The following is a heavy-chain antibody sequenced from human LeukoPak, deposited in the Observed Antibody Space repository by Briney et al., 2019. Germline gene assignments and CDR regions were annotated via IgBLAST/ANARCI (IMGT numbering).Heavy chain of an antibody. D-gene: IGHD2-15*01. CDR2: IYYSGST. Sequence: TETLSLTCTVSGGSISSSSYYWGWIRQSPGKGLEWIGSIYYSGSTYYNPSLKSRVTISVDTSKNQFSLKVSSVTAAETAVYYCARPALGAFDIWGQGTMVTVSS. CDR1: GGSISSSSYY. CDR3: ARPALGAFDI. J-gene: IGHJ3*02. V-gene: IGHV4-39*01.